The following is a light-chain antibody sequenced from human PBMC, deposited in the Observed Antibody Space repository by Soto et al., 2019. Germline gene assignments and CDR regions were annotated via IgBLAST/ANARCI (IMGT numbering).Light chain of an antibody. Sequence: QSVLKQPPSVTGSPGQRVTISCTWTNSNIGTGYGVNWYQQFPGTAPRLLTYGVNNRPSGVPDRFSGSKSGTSASLAITGLQAEDEAEYYCQSYDTSRFVLMFGGGTKLTVL. V-gene: IGLV1-40*01. CDR3: QSYDTSRFVLM. J-gene: IGLJ3*02. CDR1: NSNIGTGYG. CDR2: GVN.